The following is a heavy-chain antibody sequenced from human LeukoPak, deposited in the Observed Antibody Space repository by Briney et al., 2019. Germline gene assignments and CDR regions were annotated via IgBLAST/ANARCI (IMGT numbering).Heavy chain of an antibody. CDR2: INTNTGNP. CDR1: GYTFTSYA. Sequence: ASVRVSCKASGYTFTSYAMNWVRQAPGQGLEWMGWINTNTGNPTYAQGFTGRFVFSLDTSVSTAYLQISSLKAEDTAVYYCVRDKYCSRTSCYFTGMDVWGQGTTVTVSS. D-gene: IGHD2-2*01. CDR3: VRDKYCSRTSCYFTGMDV. V-gene: IGHV7-4-1*02. J-gene: IGHJ6*02.